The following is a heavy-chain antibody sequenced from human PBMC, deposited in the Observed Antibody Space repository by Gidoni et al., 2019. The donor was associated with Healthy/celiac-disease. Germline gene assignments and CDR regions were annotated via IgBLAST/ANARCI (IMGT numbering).Heavy chain of an antibody. CDR1: GFTFSRYA. D-gene: IGHD2-15*01. CDR3: AKGVWGCSGGSCYSSRWFDP. CDR2: IRGSGGST. Sequence: EVQLLESGGGLVQPGGSLSLSCAASGFTFSRYAMSWVRQAPGQGLEWVAAIRGSGGSTYYADSVKGRFTISRDNSKNTLYLQMNSLRAEDTAVYYCAKGVWGCSGGSCYSSRWFDPWGQGTLVTVSS. J-gene: IGHJ5*02. V-gene: IGHV3-23*01.